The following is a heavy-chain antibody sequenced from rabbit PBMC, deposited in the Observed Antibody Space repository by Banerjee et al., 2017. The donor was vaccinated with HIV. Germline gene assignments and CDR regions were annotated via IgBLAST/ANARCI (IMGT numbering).Heavy chain of an antibody. CDR1: GFSFSTSYW. CDR2: IDVGSSDNT. Sequence: QEQLKETGGGLVQPGGTLTLPCTASGFSFSTSYWICWVRQAPGKGLEWIACIDVGSSDNTYYASWAKGRFTISKTSSTTVTLQMTSLTAADTATYFCARVNATSSGVYYYYGMDLWGPGTLVTVS. CDR3: ARVNATSSGVYYYYGMDL. D-gene: IGHD1-1*01. V-gene: IGHV1S45*01. J-gene: IGHJ6*01.